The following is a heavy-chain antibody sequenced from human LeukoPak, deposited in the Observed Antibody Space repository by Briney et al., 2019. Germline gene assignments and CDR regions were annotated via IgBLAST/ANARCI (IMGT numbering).Heavy chain of an antibody. CDR1: GGSISSYY. D-gene: IGHD2-15*01. V-gene: IGHV4-59*01. J-gene: IGHJ3*02. CDR2: IYYSGST. CDR3: ARARGYCSGGSRSDDAFDI. Sequence: SETLSLTCTVSGGSISSYYWSWIRQPPGKGLEWIGYIYYSGSTNYNPSLKSRVTISVDTSKNQFSLKLSSVTAADTAVYYCARARGYCSGGSRSDDAFDIWGQGTMVTVSS.